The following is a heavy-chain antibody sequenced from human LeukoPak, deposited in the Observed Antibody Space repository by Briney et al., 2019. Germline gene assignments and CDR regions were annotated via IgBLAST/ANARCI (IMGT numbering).Heavy chain of an antibody. D-gene: IGHD3-3*01. CDR2: INPNSGGK. J-gene: IGHJ4*02. CDR3: ARDTYDFWSGYYPHYFDY. V-gene: IGHV1-2*02. Sequence: ASVKVSCKASGYTFIDYYIHWVRQSPGQGLEWMGWINPNSGGKNYAQKFQGRVTMTRDTSITTAHMELSRLRSDDTAVYYCARDTYDFWSGYYPHYFDYWGQGTLVTVSS. CDR1: GYTFIDYY.